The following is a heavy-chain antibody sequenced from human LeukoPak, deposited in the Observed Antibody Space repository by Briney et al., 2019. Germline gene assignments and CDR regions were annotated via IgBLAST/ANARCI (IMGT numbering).Heavy chain of an antibody. CDR3: ARDANYDYIWGSYRTDAFDI. CDR2: IYHSGTT. Sequence: SETLSLTCAVSGGSISSSNWWIWVRQPPGKGLEWIGEIYHSGTTNYNPSLKSRVTISVDKSKNQFSLKLSSVTAADTAVYYCARDANYDYIWGSYRTDAFDIWGQGTMVTVSS. D-gene: IGHD3-16*02. J-gene: IGHJ3*02. CDR1: GGSISSSNW. V-gene: IGHV4-4*02.